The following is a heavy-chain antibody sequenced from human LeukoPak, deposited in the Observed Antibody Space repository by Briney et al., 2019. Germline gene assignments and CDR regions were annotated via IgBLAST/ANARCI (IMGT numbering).Heavy chain of an antibody. J-gene: IGHJ4*02. CDR2: IYSGGRT. D-gene: IGHD5-24*01. CDR1: GFTVSNNY. CDR3: ARDPHGYNSYFDY. V-gene: IGHV3-53*01. Sequence: GGSLRLSCAASGFTVSNNYMSWVRQAPGKGLEWVSVIYSGGRTYYADSVKGRFTISRDISRNTVHLQMNSLRAGDTAVYYCARDPHGYNSYFDYWGQGTLVTVSS.